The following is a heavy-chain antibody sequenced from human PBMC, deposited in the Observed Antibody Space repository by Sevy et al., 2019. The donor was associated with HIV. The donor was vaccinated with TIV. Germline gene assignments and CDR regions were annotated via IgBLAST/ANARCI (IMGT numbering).Heavy chain of an antibody. V-gene: IGHV3-30-3*01. CDR1: GFTFSSYA. D-gene: IGHD4-17*01. CDR2: ISYDGSNK. CDR3: ARDQHDYGGNLRTGWFDP. Sequence: GGSLRLSCAASGFTFSSYAMHSVRQAPGKGLEWVAVISYDGSNKYYADSVKGRFTISRDNSKNTLYLQMNSLRAEDTAVYYCARDQHDYGGNLRTGWFDPWGQGTLVTVSS. J-gene: IGHJ5*02.